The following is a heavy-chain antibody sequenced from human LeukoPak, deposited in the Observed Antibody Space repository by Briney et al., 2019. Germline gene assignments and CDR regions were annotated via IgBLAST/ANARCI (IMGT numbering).Heavy chain of an antibody. CDR1: GGSISSSSYY. J-gene: IGHJ4*02. CDR2: IYYSGST. CDR3: ARHDFQRSSGYYYVFDY. Sequence: SETLSLTCTVSGGSISSSSYYWGWIRQPPGKGLEWIGSIYYSGSTYYNPSLKSRVTISVDTSKNQFSLKLSSVTAADTAVYYCARHDFQRSSGYYYVFDYWGQGTLVTVSS. V-gene: IGHV4-39*01. D-gene: IGHD3-22*01.